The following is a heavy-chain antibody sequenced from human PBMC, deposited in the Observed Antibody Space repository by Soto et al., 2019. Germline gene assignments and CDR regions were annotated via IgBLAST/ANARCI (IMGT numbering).Heavy chain of an antibody. Sequence: GGSLRLSCEASGFTFSGFDMHWVRQPTGKGLEWVSSIGPAGDTYYAVSVKGRFTISRDDAKNSLSLQLNSLRAGDMAVYFCAKSQEIGTHFFDSWGQGTQVTVSS. CDR2: IGPAGDT. CDR1: GFTFSGFD. V-gene: IGHV3-13*01. CDR3: AKSQEIGTHFFDS. J-gene: IGHJ4*02. D-gene: IGHD6-13*01.